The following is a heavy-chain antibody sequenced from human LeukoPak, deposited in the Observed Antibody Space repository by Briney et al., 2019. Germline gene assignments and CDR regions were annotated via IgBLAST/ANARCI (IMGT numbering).Heavy chain of an antibody. D-gene: IGHD6-13*01. V-gene: IGHV4-59*01. J-gene: IGHJ4*02. CDR3: ASIGYSSSWYYFDF. CDR1: GGSISSYY. CDR2: IYYSGST. Sequence: SETLSLTCTVSGGSISSYYWSWIRQPPGKGLEWIGYIYYSGSTNYNPSLKSRVTISVDTSKNQFSLKLSSVTGADTAVYYCASIGYSSSWYYFDFWGRGTLATVST.